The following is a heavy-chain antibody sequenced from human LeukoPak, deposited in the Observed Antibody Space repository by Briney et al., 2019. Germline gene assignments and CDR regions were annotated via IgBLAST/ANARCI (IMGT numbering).Heavy chain of an antibody. D-gene: IGHD4-17*01. V-gene: IGHV3-9*01. Sequence: SLRLSCAASGFTFDDYAMHWVRQAPGKGLEWVSGISWNSGSIGYADSVKGRFTISRDNAKNSLYLQMNSLRAEDTALYYCAKDDGDRYFDLWGRGTLVTVSS. CDR2: ISWNSGSI. J-gene: IGHJ2*01. CDR1: GFTFDDYA. CDR3: AKDDGDRYFDL.